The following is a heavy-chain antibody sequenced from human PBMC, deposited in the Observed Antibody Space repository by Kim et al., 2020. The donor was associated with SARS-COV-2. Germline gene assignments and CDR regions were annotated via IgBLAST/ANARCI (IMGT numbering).Heavy chain of an antibody. Sequence: ASVKVSCKASGYTFTSYGISWVRQAPGQGLEWMGWISAYNGNTNYAQKLQGRVTMTTDTSTSTAYMELRSLRSDDTAVYYCAIDRVLRYFDWLLYRFYYGMDVWGQGTTVTVSS. J-gene: IGHJ6*02. V-gene: IGHV1-18*04. D-gene: IGHD3-9*01. CDR2: ISAYNGNT. CDR3: AIDRVLRYFDWLLYRFYYGMDV. CDR1: GYTFTSYG.